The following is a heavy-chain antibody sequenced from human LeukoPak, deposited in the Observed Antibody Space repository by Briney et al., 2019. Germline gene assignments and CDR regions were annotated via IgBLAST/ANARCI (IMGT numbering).Heavy chain of an antibody. D-gene: IGHD6-13*01. V-gene: IGHV1-8*01. J-gene: IGHJ4*02. Sequence: ASVKVSCKVFGYTFTSHDINWVRQAPGRGLEWMGRLSTDSDDTGYAQKFQGRVSMTRDNSIDTAYMELRGLKSDDTAVYYCARGGAAAETSGFDHWGRGTLVIVSA. CDR1: GYTFTSHD. CDR2: LSTDSDDT. CDR3: ARGGAAAETSGFDH.